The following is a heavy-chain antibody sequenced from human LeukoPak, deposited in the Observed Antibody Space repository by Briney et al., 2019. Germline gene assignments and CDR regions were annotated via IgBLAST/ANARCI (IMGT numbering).Heavy chain of an antibody. CDR2: IRKQDGTT. CDR1: GFTFSSYG. V-gene: IGHV3-49*04. Sequence: PGGSLRLSCTASGFTFSSYGMFWVRQAPGKGLEWVGFIRKQDGTTEYAASVRGRFTISRDESNRIAYLQMNSLKTEDTAVYYCTREGRGSDAFDYWGQGTLVTVSS. D-gene: IGHD3-16*01. CDR3: TREGRGSDAFDY. J-gene: IGHJ4*02.